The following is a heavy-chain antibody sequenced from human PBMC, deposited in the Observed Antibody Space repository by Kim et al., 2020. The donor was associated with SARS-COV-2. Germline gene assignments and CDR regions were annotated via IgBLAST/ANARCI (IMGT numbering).Heavy chain of an antibody. CDR2: TYYRSKWYN. CDR3: ARDGEGRRGIVVVPAAIHSVAAFDI. V-gene: IGHV6-1*01. J-gene: IGHJ3*02. CDR1: GDRVSSNSAA. Sequence: SQTLSLTCAISGDRVSSNSAAWNWIRQSPSRGLEWLGRTYYRSKWYNDYAVSVKSRITINPDTSKNQFSLQLNSVTPEDTAVYYCARDGEGRRGIVVVPAAIHSVAAFDIWGQGTMVTVSS. D-gene: IGHD2-2*02.